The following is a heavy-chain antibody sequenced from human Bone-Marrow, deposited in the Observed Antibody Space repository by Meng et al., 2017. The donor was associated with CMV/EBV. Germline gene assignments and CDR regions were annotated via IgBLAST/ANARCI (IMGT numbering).Heavy chain of an antibody. CDR3: ARHGYYGSGSYYKPVYYYYYGMDV. CDR2: MNPNSGNT. V-gene: IGHV1-8*01. Sequence: ASVKVSCKASGYTFTSYDINWVRQATAQGLEWMGWMNPNSGNTGYAQKFQGRVTMTRNTSISTAYMELSSLRSEDTAVYYCARHGYYGSGSYYKPVYYYYYGMDVWGQGTTVTVSS. J-gene: IGHJ6*02. CDR1: GYTFTSYD. D-gene: IGHD3-10*01.